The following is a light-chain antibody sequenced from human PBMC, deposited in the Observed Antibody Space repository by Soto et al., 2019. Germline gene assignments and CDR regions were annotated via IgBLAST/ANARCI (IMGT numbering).Light chain of an antibody. CDR3: QSYDTSLSATI. CDR2: TNS. V-gene: IGLV1-40*01. Sequence: QPVLTQPPSVSGAPGQRVTISCAGSSSNIGAGYDVHWYQQLPGTAPKLLMYTNSNRPSGVPDRFSGSKSGTSASLAITGLQAEDEADYYCQSYDTSLSATIFGGGTKLTVL. J-gene: IGLJ2*01. CDR1: SSNIGAGYD.